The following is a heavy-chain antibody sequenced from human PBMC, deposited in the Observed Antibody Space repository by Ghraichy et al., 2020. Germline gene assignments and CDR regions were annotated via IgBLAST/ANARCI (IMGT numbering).Heavy chain of an antibody. CDR3: ARDPYGDYKYGGTDY. V-gene: IGHV3-7*01. CDR1: GFNFARHW. Sequence: GGSLRLSCAASGFNFARHWMSWVRQVPGKGLEWVASIKSDGSDRFYVDSVKGRFTISRDNAGNSVSLEMTSLRGEDTAVYYCARDPYGDYKYGGTDYWGRGTLVSVSS. D-gene: IGHD4-17*01. CDR2: IKSDGSDR. J-gene: IGHJ4*02.